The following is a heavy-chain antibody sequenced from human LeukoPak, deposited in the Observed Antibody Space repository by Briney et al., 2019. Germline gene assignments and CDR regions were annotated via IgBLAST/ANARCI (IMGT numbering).Heavy chain of an antibody. J-gene: IGHJ4*02. CDR3: AKDRYQYQLLSYFDY. CDR2: ISYDGSNK. V-gene: IGHV3-30*04. Sequence: GRSLRLSCAASGFTFSSYAMHWVRQAPGKGLEWVAVISYDGSNKYYADSVKGRFTISRDNSKNTLYLQMNSLRAEDTAVYYCAKDRYQYQLLSYFDYWGQGTLVTVSS. D-gene: IGHD2-2*01. CDR1: GFTFSSYA.